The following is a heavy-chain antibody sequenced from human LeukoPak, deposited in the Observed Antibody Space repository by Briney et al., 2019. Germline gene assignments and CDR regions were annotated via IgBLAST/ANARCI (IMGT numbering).Heavy chain of an antibody. V-gene: IGHV1-2*02. D-gene: IGHD3/OR15-3a*01. J-gene: IGHJ4*02. CDR1: GYTFIAYY. CDR2: ISPNSGGT. Sequence: ASVKVSCKASGYTFIAYYLYWVRQAPGQGLELMGWISPNSGGTKYAQNFQGRVTMTRDTSISTVYMELSRLSYYDTAVYYCARGHIFDFAFWGQGTLVTVSS. CDR3: ARGHIFDFAF.